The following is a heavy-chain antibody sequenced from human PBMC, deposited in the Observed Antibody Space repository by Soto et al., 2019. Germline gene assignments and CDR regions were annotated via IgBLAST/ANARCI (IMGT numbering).Heavy chain of an antibody. D-gene: IGHD5-12*01. CDR3: ARLPYSYSGYDETYFDY. CDR1: GYSITSGYY. CDR2: IYHSGST. Sequence: PSETLSLTCAVSGYSITSGYYWGWIRQPPGKGLEWIGSIYHSGSTYYNPSLKSRVTISVDTPQKLFSLKLSSVTAADTAVYYCARLPYSYSGYDETYFDYWGQGPLVTVSP. J-gene: IGHJ4*02. V-gene: IGHV4-38-2*01.